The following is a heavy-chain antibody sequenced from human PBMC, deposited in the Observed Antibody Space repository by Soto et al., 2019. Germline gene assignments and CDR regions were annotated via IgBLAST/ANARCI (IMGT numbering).Heavy chain of an antibody. CDR3: ATAPPIVAADEGVGPYYHYDYMNV. CDR2: INHSGST. D-gene: IGHD2-15*01. CDR1: GGSFSGYY. Sequence: PSETLSLTCAVYGGSFSGYYWNWIRQPPGKGLEWIGEINHSGSTNYNPSLKSRVTISIATSTNQFSLTLSAVTGADTAVYYCATAPPIVAADEGVGPYYHYDYMNVWGKGTTVTVSS. V-gene: IGHV4-34*01. J-gene: IGHJ6*03.